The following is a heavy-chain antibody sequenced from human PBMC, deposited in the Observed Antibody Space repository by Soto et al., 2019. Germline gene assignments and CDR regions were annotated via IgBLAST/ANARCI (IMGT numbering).Heavy chain of an antibody. CDR3: ARDLSQRTIFVGMDV. CDR2: IWYDGSNK. D-gene: IGHD3-3*01. J-gene: IGHJ6*02. Sequence: PGGSLRLSCAASGFTFSSYGMHWVRQAPGKGLEWVAVIWYDGSNKYYADSVKGRFTISRDNSKNTLYLQMNSLRAEDTAVYYCARDLSQRTIFVGMDVWAKGPRSPSP. CDR1: GFTFSSYG. V-gene: IGHV3-33*01.